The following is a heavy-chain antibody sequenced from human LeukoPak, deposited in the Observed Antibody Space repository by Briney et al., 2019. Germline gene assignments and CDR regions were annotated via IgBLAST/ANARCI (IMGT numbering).Heavy chain of an antibody. CDR2: ISGGGDST. D-gene: IGHD6-6*01. CDR1: GFTFTSYA. V-gene: IGHV3-23*01. J-gene: IGHJ4*02. Sequence: GGSLRLSCAASGFTFTSYAMNWVRQAPGKGLEWVSVISGGGDSTYYAGSVKGRFTISRDNSKNTVYLQMNSLRAEDTAVYYCAKGIAARYFDYWGQGTLVTVSS. CDR3: AKGIAARYFDY.